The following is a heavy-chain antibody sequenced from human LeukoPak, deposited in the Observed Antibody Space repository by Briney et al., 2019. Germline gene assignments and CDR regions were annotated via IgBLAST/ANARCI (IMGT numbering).Heavy chain of an antibody. CDR1: GGSISSYY. Sequence: KPSVTLSLTCTVSGGSISSYYWSWIRQPPGKGLEWIGYIYYSGSTNYNPSLKSRVTISVDTSKNQFSLKLSSVTAADTAVYYCARVVGDGSYTTFDPWGQGTLVTVSS. V-gene: IGHV4-59*01. CDR3: ARVVGDGSYTTFDP. J-gene: IGHJ5*02. D-gene: IGHD1-26*01. CDR2: IYYSGST.